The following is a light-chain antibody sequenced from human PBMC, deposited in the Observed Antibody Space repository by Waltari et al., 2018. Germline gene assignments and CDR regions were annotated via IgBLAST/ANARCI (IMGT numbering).Light chain of an antibody. V-gene: IGKV4-1*01. CDR3: QQYYSTWT. CDR2: WAS. J-gene: IGKJ1*01. Sequence: DIVMTQSPDSLAVSLGERATINCKSSRSVLYISNNKNYLAWYQQKPGQPPKLLIYWASTRESGVPDRFGGSGSGTDFTLTISSLQAEDVAVYYCQQYYSTWTFGQGTKVEIK. CDR1: RSVLYISNNKNY.